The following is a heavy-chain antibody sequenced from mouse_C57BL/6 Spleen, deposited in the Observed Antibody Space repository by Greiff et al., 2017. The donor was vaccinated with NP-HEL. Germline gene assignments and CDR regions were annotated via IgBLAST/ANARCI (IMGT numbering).Heavy chain of an antibody. V-gene: IGHV1-39*01. CDR3: ASRYYGSSLYAMDY. CDR1: GYSFTDYN. Sequence: EVQLQQSGPELVKPGASVKISCKASGYSFTDYNMNWVKQSNGKSLEWIGVINPNYGTTSYNQKFKGKATLTVDQSSSTAYMQLNSLTSEDSAVYYCASRYYGSSLYAMDYWGQGTSVTVSS. CDR2: INPNYGTT. J-gene: IGHJ4*01. D-gene: IGHD1-1*01.